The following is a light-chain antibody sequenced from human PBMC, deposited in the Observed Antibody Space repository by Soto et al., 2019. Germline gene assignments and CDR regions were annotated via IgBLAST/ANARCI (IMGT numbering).Light chain of an antibody. CDR3: QQYGSSPPIT. Sequence: EIVLTQSPGTLSLSPGERATLSCRASQSVSSSYLAGYQQKPGQAPRLLIYGASSRATGIPDRFSGSGSGTDFTLTITRLEPEDFPVYYCQQYGSSPPITFGQGIRLEI. V-gene: IGKV3-20*01. CDR1: QSVSSSY. J-gene: IGKJ5*01. CDR2: GAS.